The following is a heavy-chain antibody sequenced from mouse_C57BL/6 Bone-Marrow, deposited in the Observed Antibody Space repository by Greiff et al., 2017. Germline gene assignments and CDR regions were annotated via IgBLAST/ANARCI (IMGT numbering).Heavy chain of an antibody. V-gene: IGHV14-4*01. CDR1: GFNIKDDY. J-gene: IGHJ2*01. CDR3: SAFDGNYFDF. D-gene: IGHD2-3*01. Sequence: VQLKQSGAELVRPGASVKLSCTASGFNIKDDYIHWVKQRPEQGLEWIGWIDPEIGDTEYASKFQGKATITSDTSSNTAYLQRSMLTSEDTAVYYCSAFDGNYFDFWGQGTPLTVAS. CDR2: IDPEIGDT.